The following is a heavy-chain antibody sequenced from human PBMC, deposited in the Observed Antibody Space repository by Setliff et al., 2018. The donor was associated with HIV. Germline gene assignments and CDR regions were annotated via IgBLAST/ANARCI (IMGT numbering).Heavy chain of an antibody. V-gene: IGHV1-2*02. D-gene: IGHD1-1*01. CDR2: INPSSGVT. CDR1: GYTFTDYY. Sequence: ASVKVSCKASGYTFTDYYIHWVRQAPGQGLEWMGWINPSSGVTNYAQKFQGRVTMTRDTSISTGYMELSRLRSDDTAMYFCARQLSNSFDYWGQGTLVTVSS. J-gene: IGHJ4*02. CDR3: ARQLSNSFDY.